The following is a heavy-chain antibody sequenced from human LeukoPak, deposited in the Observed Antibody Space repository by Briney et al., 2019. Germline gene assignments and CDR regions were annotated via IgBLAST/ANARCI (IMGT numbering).Heavy chain of an antibody. Sequence: ASVTVSCTASGYTFTGYYMHWVRQAPGQGLEWMGWINPNSGGTNYAQKFQGRVTMTRDTSISTAYMELSRLRSDDTAVYYCARVSPYDLWSGYYTHYYYYGMDVWGQGTTVTVSS. V-gene: IGHV1-2*02. CDR3: ARVSPYDLWSGYYTHYYYYGMDV. J-gene: IGHJ6*02. D-gene: IGHD3-3*01. CDR1: GYTFTGYY. CDR2: INPNSGGT.